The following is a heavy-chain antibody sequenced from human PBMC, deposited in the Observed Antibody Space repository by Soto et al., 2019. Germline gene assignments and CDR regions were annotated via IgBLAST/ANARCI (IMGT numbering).Heavy chain of an antibody. Sequence: GESLKISCKGSGYSFTSYWIGWVRQMPGKGLEWMRIIYPGDSDTRYSPSFQGQVTISADKSISTAYLQWSSLKASDTAMYYCARQYYYDSSGHDAFDIWGQGTMVTVSS. CDR3: ARQYYYDSSGHDAFDI. J-gene: IGHJ3*02. D-gene: IGHD3-22*01. V-gene: IGHV5-51*01. CDR1: GYSFTSYW. CDR2: IYPGDSDT.